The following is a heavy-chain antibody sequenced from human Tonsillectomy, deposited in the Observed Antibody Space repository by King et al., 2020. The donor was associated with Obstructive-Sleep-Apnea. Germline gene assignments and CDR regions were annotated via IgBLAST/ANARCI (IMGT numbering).Heavy chain of an antibody. Sequence: QLQESGPGLVKPSETLSLTCTVSGGSISSYYWSWIRQPPGKGLEWIGYIYYSGSTNYNPSLKSRVTISVDTSKNQFSLKLSSVTAADTAVYYCARGDSSGYYSVWFDPWGQGTLVTVSS. J-gene: IGHJ5*02. D-gene: IGHD3-22*01. V-gene: IGHV4-59*01. CDR2: IYYSGST. CDR1: GGSISSYY. CDR3: ARGDSSGYYSVWFDP.